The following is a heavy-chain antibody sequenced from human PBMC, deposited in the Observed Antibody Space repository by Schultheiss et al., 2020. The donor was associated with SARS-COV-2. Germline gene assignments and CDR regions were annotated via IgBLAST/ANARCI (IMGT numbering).Heavy chain of an antibody. V-gene: IGHV4-59*12. D-gene: IGHD3-16*02. Sequence: SETLSLTCTVSGGSISSYYWSWIRQTPGKGLEWIGRISDSGSTDYNPSLKSRVTISVDTSKNQFSLKLSSVTAADTAVYYCARGHYDYVWGSYRYGFDYWGQGTLVTVSS. J-gene: IGHJ4*02. CDR1: GGSISSYY. CDR3: ARGHYDYVWGSYRYGFDY. CDR2: ISDSGST.